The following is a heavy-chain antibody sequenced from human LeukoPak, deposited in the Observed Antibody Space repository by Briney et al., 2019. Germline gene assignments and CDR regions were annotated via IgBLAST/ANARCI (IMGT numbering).Heavy chain of an antibody. CDR2: ISSSSSTI. V-gene: IGHV3-48*01. CDR1: GFTFSSYS. Sequence: GGSLRLSCAASGFTFSSYSMNWVRQAPGKGLEWVSYISSSSSTIYYADSVKGRLTISRDNAKNSLYLQMNSLRAEDTAVYYCARENPGIAVAGDYWGQGTLVTVSS. J-gene: IGHJ4*02. CDR3: ARENPGIAVAGDY. D-gene: IGHD6-19*01.